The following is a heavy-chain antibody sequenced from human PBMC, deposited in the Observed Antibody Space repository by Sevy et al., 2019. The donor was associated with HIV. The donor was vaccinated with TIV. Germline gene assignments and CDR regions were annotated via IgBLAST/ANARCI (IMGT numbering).Heavy chain of an antibody. V-gene: IGHV3-48*02. CDR1: GFTFSSYS. CDR3: ARDGDYYDSSAYPTYYFDY. J-gene: IGHJ4*02. CDR2: ISSSSSTI. Sequence: GGSLRLSCAASGFTFSSYSMNWVHQAPGKGLEWVSYISSSSSTIYYADSVKGRFTISRDNAKNSLYLQMNSLRDEDTAVYYCARDGDYYDSSAYPTYYFDYWGQGTLVTVSS. D-gene: IGHD3-22*01.